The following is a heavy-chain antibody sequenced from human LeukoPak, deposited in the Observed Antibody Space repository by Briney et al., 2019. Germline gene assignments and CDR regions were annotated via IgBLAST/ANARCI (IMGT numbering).Heavy chain of an antibody. Sequence: KSSQTLSLTCTVSGGSISSSSYYWGWIRQPPGKGLEWIGSIYYSGSTYYNPSLKSRVTISVDTSKNQFSLKLSSVTAADTAVYYCARYSSSSNHNPHYYYYMDVWGKGTTVTVSS. J-gene: IGHJ6*03. CDR3: ARYSSSSNHNPHYYYYMDV. V-gene: IGHV4-39*01. D-gene: IGHD6-6*01. CDR1: GGSISSSSYY. CDR2: IYYSGST.